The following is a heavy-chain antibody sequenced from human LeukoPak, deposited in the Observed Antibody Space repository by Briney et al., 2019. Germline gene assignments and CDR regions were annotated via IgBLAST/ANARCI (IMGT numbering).Heavy chain of an antibody. CDR2: INPNSGGT. CDR3: ASMDRYSGYDKLVHVY. CDR1: GYTFTGYY. V-gene: IGHV1-2*02. Sequence: GASVKVSCKASGYTFTGYYMHWVRQAPGQGLEWMGWINPNSGGTNYAQKFQGRVTMTRDTSISTAYMELSRLRSDDTAVYYCASMDRYSGYDKLVHVYWGQGTLVTVSS. J-gene: IGHJ4*02. D-gene: IGHD5-12*01.